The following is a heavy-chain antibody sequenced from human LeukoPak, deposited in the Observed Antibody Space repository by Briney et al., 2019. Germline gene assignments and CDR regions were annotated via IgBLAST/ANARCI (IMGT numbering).Heavy chain of an antibody. CDR2: IIPIVGIA. V-gene: IGHV1-69*04. D-gene: IGHD3-3*01. Sequence: SVKVSCKASGGTFSSYAISWVRQAPGQGREWRGRIIPIVGIANYAQKFQGRVTITADKSTSTAYMELSSLRSEDTAVYYCARVPNYDFWSGYSYFDYWGQGTLVTVSS. CDR3: ARVPNYDFWSGYSYFDY. CDR1: GGTFSSYA. J-gene: IGHJ4*02.